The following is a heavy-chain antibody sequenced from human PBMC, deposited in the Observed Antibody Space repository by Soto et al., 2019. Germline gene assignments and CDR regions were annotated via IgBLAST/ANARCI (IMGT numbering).Heavy chain of an antibody. Sequence: SETLSLTCTVSGGSISSSSDDWGWIRQPPGKGLEWIGSIYYSGSTYYNPSLKSRVTISVDTSKNHFSLKLSSVTAADTAVYYCATQEVGGSYVYTFDPWGQGTLVTVSS. V-gene: IGHV4-39*02. D-gene: IGHD1-26*01. CDR2: IYYSGST. CDR3: ATQEVGGSYVYTFDP. J-gene: IGHJ5*02. CDR1: GGSISSSSDD.